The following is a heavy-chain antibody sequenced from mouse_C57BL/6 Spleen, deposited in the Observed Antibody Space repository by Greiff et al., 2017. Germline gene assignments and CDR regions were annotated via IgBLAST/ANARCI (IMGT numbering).Heavy chain of an antibody. D-gene: IGHD2-12*01. CDR1: GYTFTDYE. J-gene: IGHJ3*01. CDR3: TDDAY. Sequence: VQLKESGAELVRPGASVTLSCKASGYTFTDYEMHWVKQTPVHGLEWIGAIDPETGGTAYNQKFKGKAILTADKSSSTAYMELRSLTSEDSAVYYCTDDAYWGQGTLVTVSA. V-gene: IGHV1-15*01. CDR2: IDPETGGT.